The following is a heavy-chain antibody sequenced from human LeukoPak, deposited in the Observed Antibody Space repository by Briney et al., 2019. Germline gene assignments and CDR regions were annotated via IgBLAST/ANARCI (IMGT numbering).Heavy chain of an antibody. CDR2: ISGSGTTI. CDR3: AREGRGYRGLDC. J-gene: IGHJ4*02. V-gene: IGHV3-11*01. CDR1: GFTFSDYY. D-gene: IGHD3-22*01. Sequence: GGSLRLSCAVSGFTFSDYYMSWIRKAPGKGLECISYISGSGTTIYYAGSVRGRFTISRDNAKNSLSLQMNSLRAEDTAVYYCAREGRGYRGLDCWGQGSLVTVSS.